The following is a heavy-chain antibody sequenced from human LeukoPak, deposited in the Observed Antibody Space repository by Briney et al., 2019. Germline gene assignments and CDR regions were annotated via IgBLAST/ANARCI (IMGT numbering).Heavy chain of an antibody. V-gene: IGHV4-59*01. J-gene: IGHJ4*02. CDR3: ARDSGSYPFAY. Sequence: SETLSLTCTVSGXSISSYYWSWIRQPPGKGLEWIGYIYYSGSTNYNPSLKSRVTISVDTSKNQFSLKLSSVAAADTAVYYCARDSGSYPFAYWGQGTLVTVSS. CDR2: IYYSGST. D-gene: IGHD3-16*02. CDR1: GXSISSYY.